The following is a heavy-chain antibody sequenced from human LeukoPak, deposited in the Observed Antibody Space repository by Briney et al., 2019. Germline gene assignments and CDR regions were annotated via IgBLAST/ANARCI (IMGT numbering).Heavy chain of an antibody. CDR3: ARERGYSYGILDY. Sequence: ASVKVSCKASGYTFTGYYMHWVPQAPGQGLEWMGRINPNSGGTNYAQKFQGRVTMTRDTSISTAYMELSRLRSDDTAVYYCARERGYSYGILDYWGQGTLVTVSS. CDR2: INPNSGGT. V-gene: IGHV1-2*06. J-gene: IGHJ4*02. D-gene: IGHD5-18*01. CDR1: GYTFTGYY.